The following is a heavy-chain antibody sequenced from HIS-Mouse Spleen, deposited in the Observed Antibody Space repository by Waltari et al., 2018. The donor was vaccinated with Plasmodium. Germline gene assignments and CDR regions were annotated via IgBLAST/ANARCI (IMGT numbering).Heavy chain of an antibody. CDR3: ARGRVLGTSSGYFDL. J-gene: IGHJ2*01. V-gene: IGHV4-34*01. CDR2: INHSGST. D-gene: IGHD3-10*01. Sequence: QVQLQLWGAGLLKPPENLSLTCAVSGGSFSGYYWSWIRQPPGKGLGWSGEINHSGSTNYNPSLKSRVTISVDTSKNQFSLKLISVTAADTAVYYCARGRVLGTSSGYFDLWGRGTLVTVSS. CDR1: GGSFSGYY.